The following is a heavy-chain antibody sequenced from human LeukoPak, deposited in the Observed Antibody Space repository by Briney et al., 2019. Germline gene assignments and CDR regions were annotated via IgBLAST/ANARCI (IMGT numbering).Heavy chain of an antibody. CDR2: TYYTGST. CDR1: GGSISSHY. D-gene: IGHD6-19*01. Sequence: SETLSLTCTVSGGSISSHYWSWIRQPPGKGLEWIGYTYYTGSTNYNPSLESRVTMSVDTSKNQFSLKLSSVTAADTAVYYCARLAYRGPAVADFDYWGQGTLVTVSS. V-gene: IGHV4-59*08. CDR3: ARLAYRGPAVADFDY. J-gene: IGHJ4*02.